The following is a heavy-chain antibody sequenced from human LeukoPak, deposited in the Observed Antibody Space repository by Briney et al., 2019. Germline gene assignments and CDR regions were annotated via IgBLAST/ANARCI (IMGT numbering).Heavy chain of an antibody. CDR2: ISAYNGNT. CDR3: ASPDTAMVIEYYYYGMDV. D-gene: IGHD5-18*01. Sequence: ASVKVSCKASGYTFTSYGISWVRQAPGQGLEWMGWISAYNGNTNYAQKLQGRVTMTTDTSTSTAYMELRSLGSDDTAVYYCASPDTAMVIEYYYYGMDVWGQGTTVTVSS. V-gene: IGHV1-18*01. CDR1: GYTFTSYG. J-gene: IGHJ6*02.